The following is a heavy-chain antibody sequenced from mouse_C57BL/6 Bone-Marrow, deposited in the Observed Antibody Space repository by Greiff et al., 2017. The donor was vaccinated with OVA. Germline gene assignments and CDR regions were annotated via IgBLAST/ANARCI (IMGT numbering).Heavy chain of an antibody. V-gene: IGHV1-4*01. CDR1: GYTFTSYT. Sequence: VKLMESGAELARPGASVKMSCKASGYTFTSYTMHWVKQRPGQGLEWIGYINPSSGYTKYNQKFKDKATLTADKSSSTAYMQLSSLTSEDSAVYYCLFDWYFDVWGTGTTVTVSS. J-gene: IGHJ1*03. D-gene: IGHD6-1*01. CDR3: LFDWYFDV. CDR2: INPSSGYT.